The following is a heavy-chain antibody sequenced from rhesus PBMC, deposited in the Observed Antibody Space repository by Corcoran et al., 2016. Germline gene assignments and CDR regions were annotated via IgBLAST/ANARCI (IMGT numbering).Heavy chain of an antibody. V-gene: IGHV4-160*01. J-gene: IGHJ4*01. CDR3: ARDRGYSGDSYFDY. D-gene: IGHD5-42*01. CDR2: IYVSSGST. Sequence: QVQLQESGPGLVKPSETLSLPCAVSGGSISSTSWSWILQPPGNGLAWIGSIYVSSGSTYYNPSLKIRVTISTDTSKNQFSLKLSSVTAADTAVYYCARDRGYSGDSYFDYWGQGVLVTVSS. CDR1: GGSISSTS.